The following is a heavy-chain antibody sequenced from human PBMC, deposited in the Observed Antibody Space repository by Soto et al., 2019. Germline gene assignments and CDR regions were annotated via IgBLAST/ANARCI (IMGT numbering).Heavy chain of an antibody. V-gene: IGHV1-69*06. Sequence: SVKVSCKASGYTFTGYYMHWVRQAPVQGLEWMGGIIPIFGTANYAQKFQGRVTITADKSTSTAYMELSSLRSEDTAVYYCARDFRPYYYDSSGYYGYWGQGTLVTVSS. J-gene: IGHJ4*02. CDR2: IIPIFGTA. CDR1: GYTFTGYY. D-gene: IGHD3-22*01. CDR3: ARDFRPYYYDSSGYYGY.